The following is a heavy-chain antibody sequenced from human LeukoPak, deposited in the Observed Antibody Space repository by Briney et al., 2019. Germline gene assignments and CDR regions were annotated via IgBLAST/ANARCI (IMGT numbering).Heavy chain of an antibody. Sequence: PSETLSLTCAVYGGSFSGYYWSWIRQPPGKGLEWIGEINHSGSTNYNPSLKSRVTISVDTSKNQFSLKLSSVTAADTAVYYCASLYYDILTGYYSGPFDYWGQGTLVTVSS. CDR3: ASLYYDILTGYYSGPFDY. CDR2: INHSGST. D-gene: IGHD3-9*01. CDR1: GGSFSGYY. V-gene: IGHV4-34*01. J-gene: IGHJ4*02.